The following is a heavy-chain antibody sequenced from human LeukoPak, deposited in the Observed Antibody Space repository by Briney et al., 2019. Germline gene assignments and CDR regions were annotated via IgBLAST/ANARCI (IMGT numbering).Heavy chain of an antibody. D-gene: IGHD7-27*01. CDR2: IFREGTT. Sequence: GESLRLSCAASGFTVVTSYMSWVRQAPGKGLEWVSVIFREGTTYYADSVKGRFTISRDNSKNTLYLQMNSLRAEDTAMYYCTKTGGPWDWGQGTLVTVSS. J-gene: IGHJ4*02. CDR3: TKTGGPWD. V-gene: IGHV3-66*01. CDR1: GFTVVTSY.